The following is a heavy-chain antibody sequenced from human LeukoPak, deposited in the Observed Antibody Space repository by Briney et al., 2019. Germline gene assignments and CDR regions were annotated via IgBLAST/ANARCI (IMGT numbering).Heavy chain of an antibody. CDR1: GGSISSYY. CDR3: ARGGWALTGLIDY. CDR2: INHSGST. J-gene: IGHJ4*02. V-gene: IGHV4-34*01. Sequence: SETLSLTCTVSGGSISSYYWSWIRQPPGKGLEWIGEINHSGSTNYNPSLKSRVTISVDTSKNQFSLKLSSVTAADTAVYYCARGGWALTGLIDYWGQGTLVTVSS. D-gene: IGHD3-9*01.